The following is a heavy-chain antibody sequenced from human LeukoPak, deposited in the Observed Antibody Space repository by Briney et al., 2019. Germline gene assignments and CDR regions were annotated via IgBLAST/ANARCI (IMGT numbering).Heavy chain of an antibody. CDR1: GYTFTSYD. CDR2: MNPNSGNT. D-gene: IGHD1-26*01. J-gene: IGHJ6*03. CDR3: ARVHVGAPDYYMDV. V-gene: IGHV1-8*03. Sequence: ASVKVSCKASGYTFTSYDINWVRQATGPGLEWMGWMNPNSGNTGYAQKFQGRVTITRNTSISTAYMELSSLRSEDTAVYYCARVHVGAPDYYMDVWGKGTTVTVSS.